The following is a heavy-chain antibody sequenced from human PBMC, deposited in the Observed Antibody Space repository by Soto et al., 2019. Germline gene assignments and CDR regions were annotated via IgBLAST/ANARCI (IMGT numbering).Heavy chain of an antibody. CDR3: ARHLITMVRGVPRGRYYMDV. J-gene: IGHJ6*03. CDR1: GGSISSYY. V-gene: IGHV4-59*08. CDR2: IYYSGST. D-gene: IGHD3-10*01. Sequence: PSETLSLTCTVSGGSISSYYWSWIRQPPGKGLEWIGYIYYSGSTNYNPSLKSRVTISVDTSKNQFSLKLSSVTAADTAVYYCARHLITMVRGVPRGRYYMDVWGKGTTVTVSS.